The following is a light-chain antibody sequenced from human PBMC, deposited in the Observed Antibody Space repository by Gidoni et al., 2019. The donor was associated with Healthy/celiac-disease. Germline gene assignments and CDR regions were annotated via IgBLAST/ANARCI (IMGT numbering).Light chain of an antibody. CDR1: QSVSSY. CDR2: DAS. CDR3: QQRSNWPSGNT. V-gene: IGKV3-11*01. Sequence: EIVLTQSPATLSLSPGERATLPCRASQSVSSYLAWYQQKPGQAPRLLIYDASNRATGIPARFSGSGSGTDFTLTISSLEPEDFAVYYCQQRSNWPSGNTFGQGTKLEIK. J-gene: IGKJ2*01.